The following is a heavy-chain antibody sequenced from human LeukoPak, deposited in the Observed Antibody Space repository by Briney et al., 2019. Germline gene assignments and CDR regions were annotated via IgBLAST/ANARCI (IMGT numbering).Heavy chain of an antibody. CDR2: VNPNTGNT. D-gene: IGHD6-19*01. V-gene: IGHV1-8*01. J-gene: IGHJ4*02. CDR3: ASDSSGWYSFDY. Sequence: ASVKVSCKASGYTFTSYDINWVRQATGQGLEWMGWVNPNTGNTGYAQKFQGRVTITRDTSASTAYMELSSLRSEDMAVYYCASDSSGWYSFDYWGQGTLVTVSS. CDR1: GYTFTSYD.